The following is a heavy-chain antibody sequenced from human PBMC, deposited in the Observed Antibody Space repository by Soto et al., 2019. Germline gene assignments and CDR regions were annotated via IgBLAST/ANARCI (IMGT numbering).Heavy chain of an antibody. CDR3: ATSLRGYSGYSLVD. J-gene: IGHJ4*02. CDR1: GFHFSSYA. CDR2: ISGSGGST. V-gene: IGHV3-23*01. D-gene: IGHD5-12*01. Sequence: PGGSLRLSCAASGFHFSSYAMSWVRPAPGKGLEWVSAISGSGGSTYYADSVKGRFTISRDNSKNTLYLQMNSLRAEDTAVYYCATSLRGYSGYSLVDWGQGTLVTVSS.